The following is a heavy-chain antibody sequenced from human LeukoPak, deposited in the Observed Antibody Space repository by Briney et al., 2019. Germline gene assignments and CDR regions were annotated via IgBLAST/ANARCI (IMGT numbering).Heavy chain of an antibody. V-gene: IGHV3-30-3*01. Sequence: GRSLRLSCAASVFTFSSYAMHWVRQAPGKGLEWVAVISYDGSNKYYADSVKGRFTISRDNSKNTLYLQMNSLRAEDTAVYYCARGVYDFWSGPYYYYYYGMDVWGQGTTVTVSS. CDR3: ARGVYDFWSGPYYYYYYGMDV. CDR1: VFTFSSYA. J-gene: IGHJ6*02. CDR2: ISYDGSNK. D-gene: IGHD3-3*01.